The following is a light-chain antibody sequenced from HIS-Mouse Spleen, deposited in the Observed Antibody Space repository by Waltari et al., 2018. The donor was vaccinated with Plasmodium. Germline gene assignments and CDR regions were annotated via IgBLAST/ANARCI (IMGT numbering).Light chain of an antibody. V-gene: IGLV3-10*01. CDR2: EDS. J-gene: IGLJ3*02. Sequence: SYELTQPPSVSVSPGQTARITCSGDALPKKYAYFYQQKSGKAPVLVIYEDSKRPSGIPERFSGSSSGTMATLTISGAQVEDEADYYCYSTDSSGNHRVFGGGTKLTVL. CDR3: YSTDSSGNHRV. CDR1: ALPKKY.